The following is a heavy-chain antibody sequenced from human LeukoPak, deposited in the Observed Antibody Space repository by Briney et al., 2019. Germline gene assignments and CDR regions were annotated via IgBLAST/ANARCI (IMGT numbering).Heavy chain of an antibody. V-gene: IGHV3-21*01. D-gene: IGHD2-15*01. J-gene: IGHJ4*02. CDR2: ISRTGNYI. CDR1: GFTFSRYN. Sequence: GGSLRLSCAASGFTFSRYNMNWVRQAPGEGLGWVSSISRTGNYIYYADSVKGRFTISRDNAQNSLFLQMNSLRVEDTAVYYCARVLETDCSGGSCYSGLDYWGQGTLVTVSS. CDR3: ARVLETDCSGGSCYSGLDY.